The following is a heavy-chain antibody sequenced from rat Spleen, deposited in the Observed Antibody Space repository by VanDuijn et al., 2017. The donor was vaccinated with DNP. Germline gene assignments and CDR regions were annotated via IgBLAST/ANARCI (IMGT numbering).Heavy chain of an antibody. J-gene: IGHJ2*01. V-gene: IGHV5S11*01. CDR1: GFTFSYYW. CDR3: VRPYYSSSYFDY. CDR2: ISTGGGNT. D-gene: IGHD1-2*01. Sequence: EVQLVESGGDLVQPGRSLKLSCVASGFTFSYYWMTWIRQVPGKGLEWVASISTGGGNTYYRDSVKGRFTISRDNAKSTLYRQMDSLRSEETATYYCVRPYYSSSYFDYWGQGVMVTVSS.